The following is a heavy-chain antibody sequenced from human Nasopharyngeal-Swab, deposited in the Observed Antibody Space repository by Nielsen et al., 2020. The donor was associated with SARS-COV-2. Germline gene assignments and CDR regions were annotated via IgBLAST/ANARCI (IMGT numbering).Heavy chain of an antibody. CDR2: IYYSGST. CDR3: ARGRVQLWFDPILFDAFDI. V-gene: IGHV4-31*02. D-gene: IGHD5-18*01. Sequence: WIRQPPGKGLEWIGYIYYSGSTYYNPSLKSRVTISVDTSKNQFSLKLSSATAADTAVYYCARGRVQLWFDPILFDAFDIWGQGTMVTVSS. J-gene: IGHJ3*02.